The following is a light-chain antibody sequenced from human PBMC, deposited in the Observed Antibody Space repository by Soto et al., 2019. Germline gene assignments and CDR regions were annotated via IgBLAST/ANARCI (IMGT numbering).Light chain of an antibody. CDR3: ATWDDGLSGWL. CDR1: SSNIGSGGAT. J-gene: IGLJ3*02. Sequence: QSALTQPTSASGTPGQRVSISCSGSSSNIGSGGATVTWYQQLPGTAPKLVIFSNNQRPSGVPDRFSGSKSGTSASLAISGLQSEDEAAYYCATWDDGLSGWLFGGGTKVTVL. V-gene: IGLV1-44*01. CDR2: SNN.